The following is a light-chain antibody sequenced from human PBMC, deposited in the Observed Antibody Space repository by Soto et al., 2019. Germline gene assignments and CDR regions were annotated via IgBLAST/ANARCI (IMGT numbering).Light chain of an antibody. Sequence: QSALTQPASVSGSPGQSINISCTGSSRDVGGYSHVSWYQQHPGKAPRLMIYEVSNRPSGVSNRFSGSKSGNTASLTISGLQDEDEADYYCSSYTTSTTRIIFGGGTKLTVL. J-gene: IGLJ2*01. CDR3: SSYTTSTTRII. CDR2: EVS. V-gene: IGLV2-14*01. CDR1: SRDVGGYSH.